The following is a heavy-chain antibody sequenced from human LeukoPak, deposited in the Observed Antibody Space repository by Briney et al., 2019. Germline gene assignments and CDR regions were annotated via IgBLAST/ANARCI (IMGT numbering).Heavy chain of an antibody. D-gene: IGHD1-26*01. CDR3: ARGSGSYLRSWYFDY. CDR2: ISSSSSTI. CDR1: GFTFSSYS. V-gene: IGHV3-48*01. Sequence: GGSLRLSCAASGFTFSSYSMNWVRQAPGKGLEWVSYISSSSSTIYYADSVKGRFTISRDNAKNSLYLQMNSLRAEDTAVYYCARGSGSYLRSWYFDYWGQGTLVTVSS. J-gene: IGHJ4*02.